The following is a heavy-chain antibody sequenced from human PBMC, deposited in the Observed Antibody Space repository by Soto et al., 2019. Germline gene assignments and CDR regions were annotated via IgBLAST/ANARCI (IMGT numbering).Heavy chain of an antibody. D-gene: IGHD3-22*01. Sequence: SETLSLTCTVSGGSISSGGYYWSWIRQHTGKGLEWIGYIYYSGSTYYNPSLKSRVTISVDTSKNQFSLKLSSVTAADTAVYYCARVKKYWDSSGNWFDPWGQGTLVTVSS. J-gene: IGHJ5*02. V-gene: IGHV4-31*03. CDR2: IYYSGST. CDR1: GGSISSGGYY. CDR3: ARVKKYWDSSGNWFDP.